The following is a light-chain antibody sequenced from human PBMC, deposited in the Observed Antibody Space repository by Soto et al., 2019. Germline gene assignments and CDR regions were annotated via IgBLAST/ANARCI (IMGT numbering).Light chain of an antibody. Sequence: EIVMRQSPATLSVSPGERATLSCRASQSVSSSVAWYQQKRGQAPRLLIYGASTRATGIPARFSGSGSGTDFTLTITTLQSEDFAVYYCQKYKSAPWTFGQGTKVEIK. CDR2: GAS. CDR1: QSVSSS. V-gene: IGKV3-15*01. CDR3: QKYKSAPWT. J-gene: IGKJ1*01.